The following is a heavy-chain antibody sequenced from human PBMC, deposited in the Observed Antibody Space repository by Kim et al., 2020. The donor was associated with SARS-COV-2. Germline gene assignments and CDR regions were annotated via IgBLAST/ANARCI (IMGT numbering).Heavy chain of an antibody. CDR2: ISYTGIT. V-gene: IGHV4-59*01. CDR3: AREGVNGYSSLAH. D-gene: IGHD4-4*01. J-gene: IGHJ1*01. CDR1: GFSITSYH. Sequence: SETLSLTCTVSGFSITSYHWSWIRQPPGKGLEWIGYISYTGITNYNPSLQSRVTISRDTSKSQFSLRLTSVTAADTAVYYCAREGVNGYSSLAHWGQGNLVTVSS.